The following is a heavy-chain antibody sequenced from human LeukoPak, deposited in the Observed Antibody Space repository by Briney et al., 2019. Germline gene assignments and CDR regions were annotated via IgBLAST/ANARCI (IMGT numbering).Heavy chain of an antibody. J-gene: IGHJ4*02. CDR3: AKAARVVGYFDY. Sequence: GGSLRLSCAASGFTLSNYWMNWVRQAPGKGLEWVAFIRYDGSNKYYADSVKGRFTISRDNSKNTLYLQMNSLRAEDTAVYYCAKAARVVGYFDYWGQGTLVTVSS. D-gene: IGHD2-21*01. V-gene: IGHV3-30*02. CDR2: IRYDGSNK. CDR1: GFTLSNYW.